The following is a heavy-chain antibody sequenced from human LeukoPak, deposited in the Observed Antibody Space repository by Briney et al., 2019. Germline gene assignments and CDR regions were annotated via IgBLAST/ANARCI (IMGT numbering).Heavy chain of an antibody. CDR3: AKDLDMATISYFDY. J-gene: IGHJ4*02. CDR2: ITSADAT. CDR1: GFTFSSYA. D-gene: IGHD5-24*01. V-gene: IGHV3-23*01. Sequence: GGSLRLSCAASGFTFSSYAMTWVRQVPGKGLEWVSTITSADATYYANSVKGRFTISRDNSNNTLYLQMSSLRAEDTALYYCAKDLDMATISYFDYWGQGTLVTVSS.